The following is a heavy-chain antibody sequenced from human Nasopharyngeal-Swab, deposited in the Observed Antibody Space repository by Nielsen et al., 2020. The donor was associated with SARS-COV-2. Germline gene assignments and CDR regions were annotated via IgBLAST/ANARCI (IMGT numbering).Heavy chain of an antibody. CDR3: AKDNRYSSSWYYYMDV. Sequence: GGSLRLFCAASGFTFSSYGMHWVRQAPGKGLEWVAFIRYDGSNKYYADSVKGRFTISRDNSKNTLYLQMNSLRAEDTAVYYCAKDNRYSSSWYYYMDVWGKGTTVTVSS. V-gene: IGHV3-30*02. CDR1: GFTFSSYG. CDR2: IRYDGSNK. J-gene: IGHJ6*03. D-gene: IGHD6-13*01.